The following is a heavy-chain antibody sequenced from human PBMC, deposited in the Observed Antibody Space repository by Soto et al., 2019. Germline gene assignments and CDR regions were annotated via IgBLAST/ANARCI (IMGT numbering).Heavy chain of an antibody. D-gene: IGHD3-10*01. CDR3: ARERGVLSEAFDI. J-gene: IGHJ3*02. Sequence: SQTLSLTCAISGDSVSSNRAAWDWLRQSPSRGLEWLGRTYYRSKWYNDYVVSVKSRITINPDTSKNQFSLQLNSVTPEDTAVYYCARERGVLSEAFDIWGQGTVVTASS. CDR1: GDSVSSNRAA. CDR2: TYYRSKWYN. V-gene: IGHV6-1*01.